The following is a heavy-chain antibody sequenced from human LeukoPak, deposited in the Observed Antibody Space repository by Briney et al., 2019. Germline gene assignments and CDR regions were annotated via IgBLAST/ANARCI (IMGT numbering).Heavy chain of an antibody. CDR3: AKDLSSGYSYSGIFDY. J-gene: IGHJ4*02. Sequence: GRSLRLSCAASGFTFDDYAMHWVRQAPGKGLEWVSGISWNSGSIGYADSVKGRFTISRDNAKNSLHLQMNSLRAEDMALYYCAKDLSSGYSYSGIFDYWGQGTLVTVSS. CDR2: ISWNSGSI. V-gene: IGHV3-9*03. CDR1: GFTFDDYA. D-gene: IGHD5-18*01.